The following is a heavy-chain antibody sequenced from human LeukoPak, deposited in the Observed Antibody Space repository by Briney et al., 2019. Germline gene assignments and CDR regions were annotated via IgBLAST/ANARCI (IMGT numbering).Heavy chain of an antibody. CDR2: IYTSGST. CDR3: ARVPPSGSSSGAFDI. Sequence: SETLSLTCTVSGGSISSYYWSWIRQPPGKGLEWIGYIYTSGSTNYNPSLKSRVTISVDTSKNQFSLKLSSVTAADTAVYYCARVPPSGSSSGAFDIWGQRTMVTVSS. V-gene: IGHV4-4*09. CDR1: GGSISSYY. D-gene: IGHD1-26*01. J-gene: IGHJ3*02.